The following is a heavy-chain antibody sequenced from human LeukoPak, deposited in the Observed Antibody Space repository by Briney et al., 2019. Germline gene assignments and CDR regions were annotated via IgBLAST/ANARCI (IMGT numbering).Heavy chain of an antibody. Sequence: ASVKVSCKASGYTFTGYAMHWVRQPPGQRLEWMGWINAGNGNTKYSQKFQGRVTITRDTSASTAYMELSSLRSEDTAVYYCARGRPQTPPNSGYDSFLFDYWGQGTLVTVSS. CDR2: INAGNGNT. D-gene: IGHD5-12*01. CDR3: ARGRPQTPPNSGYDSFLFDY. CDR1: GYTFTGYA. J-gene: IGHJ4*02. V-gene: IGHV1-3*01.